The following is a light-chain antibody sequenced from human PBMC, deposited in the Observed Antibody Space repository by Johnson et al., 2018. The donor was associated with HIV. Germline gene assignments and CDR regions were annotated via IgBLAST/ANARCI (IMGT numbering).Light chain of an antibody. Sequence: QSVLTQPPSVSAAPGQKVTISCSGSSSNIGNNYVSWYQQVPGTAPKLLIYENNKRPSGIPDRFSGSKSGTSATLGITGLQTGDEADYYCETWDSSLSAPYVFGTGTKVTVL. V-gene: IGLV1-51*01. J-gene: IGLJ1*01. CDR3: ETWDSSLSAPYV. CDR2: ENN. CDR1: SSNIGNNY.